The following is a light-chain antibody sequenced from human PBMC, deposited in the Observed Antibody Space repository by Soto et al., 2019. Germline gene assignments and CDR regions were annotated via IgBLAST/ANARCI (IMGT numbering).Light chain of an antibody. CDR2: EDN. CDR3: CSFAGSTTPYV. CDR1: SSDVGSYNL. V-gene: IGLV2-23*01. Sequence: QSALTQPASVSGSPGQSITISCTGTSSDVGSYNLVSWYQQHPGKAPKLMTYEDNKRPSGVSNRFSGSKSGNTASLTISGLQAEDEADYYCCSFAGSTTPYVFGTGTKLTVL. J-gene: IGLJ1*01.